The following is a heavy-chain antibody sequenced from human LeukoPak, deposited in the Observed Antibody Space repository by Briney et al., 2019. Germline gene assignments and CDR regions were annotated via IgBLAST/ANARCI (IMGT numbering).Heavy chain of an antibody. CDR1: GGSISSGDYY. J-gene: IGHJ3*02. Sequence: SETLSLTCTVSGGSISSGDYYWSWIRQPPGKGLEWIGYIYYSGSTYYNPSLKSRVTISVDTSKNQFSLKLSSVTAADTAVYYCARGVRTRGAFDIWGQGTMVTVSS. CDR3: ARGVRTRGAFDI. V-gene: IGHV4-30-4*08. CDR2: IYYSGST. D-gene: IGHD3-22*01.